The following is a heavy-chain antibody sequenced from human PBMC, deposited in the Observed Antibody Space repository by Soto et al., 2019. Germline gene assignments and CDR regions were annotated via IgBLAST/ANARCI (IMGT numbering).Heavy chain of an antibody. V-gene: IGHV4-59*01. CDR1: GGSISSYY. CDR3: ARRRVDTGGYFDY. J-gene: IGHJ4*02. D-gene: IGHD5-18*01. CDR2: IYYSGST. Sequence: SETLSLTCTVAGGSISSYYWSWIRQPPGKGLEWIGYIYYSGSTNYSTSLKTRLTISKDTSKNQVALTMTNMDPVDTATYYCARRRVDTGGYFDYWGQGTLVTVSS.